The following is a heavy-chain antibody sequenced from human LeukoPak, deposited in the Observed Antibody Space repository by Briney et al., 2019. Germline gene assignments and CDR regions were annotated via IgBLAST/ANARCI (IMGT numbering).Heavy chain of an antibody. V-gene: IGHV1-69*04. D-gene: IGHD3-16*01. CDR2: IIPVRGAV. J-gene: IGHJ3*02. CDR1: GYTFTSYG. Sequence: GASVKVSCKASGYTFTSYGITWVRRAPGQGLQWMGRIIPVRGAVNYAQKLQGRLTITADKSTNTAYMELTSLRSEDTAVYYCARDWGEAGANYGYNDAFDIWGQGTMVTVSS. CDR3: ARDWGEAGANYGYNDAFDI.